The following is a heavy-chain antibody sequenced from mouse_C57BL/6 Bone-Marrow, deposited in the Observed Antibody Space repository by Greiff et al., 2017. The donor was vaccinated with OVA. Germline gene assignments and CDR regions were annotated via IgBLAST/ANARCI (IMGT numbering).Heavy chain of an antibody. CDR1: GYTFTEYT. V-gene: IGHV1-62-2*01. CDR2: FYPGSGSI. J-gene: IGHJ4*01. Sequence: QVQLQQSGAELVKPGASVKLSCKASGYTFTEYTIHWVKQRSGQGLEWIGWFYPGSGSIKYNEKFKDKATLTADKSSSTVYMELSRLTSEDSAIYFCARHEYDGYMRGNYAMDDWGQGTSVTVSS. CDR3: ARHEYDGYMRGNYAMDD. D-gene: IGHD2-3*01.